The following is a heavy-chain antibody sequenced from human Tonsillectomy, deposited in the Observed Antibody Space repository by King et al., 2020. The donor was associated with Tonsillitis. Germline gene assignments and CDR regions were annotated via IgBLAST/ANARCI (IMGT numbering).Heavy chain of an antibody. Sequence: VQLVESGGGVVQPGEFLRLSCAASGFTLSNNGMHWVRQTPGKGLEWVALIPYDGKKEYYADSVKGRFAIFRDNSKNTLHMHMTGLRTDDSGVYFCAKEYTPATPPDCWGRGTLVTVSS. J-gene: IGHJ4*02. CDR3: AKEYTPATPPDC. D-gene: IGHD1-1*01. V-gene: IGHV3-30*02. CDR1: GFTLSNNG. CDR2: IPYDGKKE.